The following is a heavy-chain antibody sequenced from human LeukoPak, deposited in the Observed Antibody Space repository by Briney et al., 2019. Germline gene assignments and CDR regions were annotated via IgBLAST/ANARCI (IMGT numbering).Heavy chain of an antibody. CDR1: GGTFSSYA. J-gene: IGHJ6*03. CDR2: IIPIFGTA. D-gene: IGHD5-18*01. CDR3: ASLTAMVPQTYYYYYMDV. V-gene: IGHV1-69*05. Sequence: VASVKVSCKAFGGTFSSYAISWVRQAPGQGLEWMGGIIPIFGTANYAQKFQGRVTITTDESTSTAYMELSSLRSEDTAVYYCASLTAMVPQTYYYYYMDVWGKGTTVTVSS.